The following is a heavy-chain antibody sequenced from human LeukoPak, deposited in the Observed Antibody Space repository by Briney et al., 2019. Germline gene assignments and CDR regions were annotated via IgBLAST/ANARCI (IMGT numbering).Heavy chain of an antibody. D-gene: IGHD3-22*01. CDR1: GYTFTSYD. Sequence: ASVKVSCKASGYTFTSYDINWVRQAPGLGLEWMGWMNFNSGNTGYAQKFQGRVTMTRNTSISTAYMKLSSLRSEDTAVYYCARGGGAYYYDNSGYYRLGFDYWGQGTLVTVSS. J-gene: IGHJ4*02. CDR3: ARGGGAYYYDNSGYYRLGFDY. V-gene: IGHV1-8*01. CDR2: MNFNSGNT.